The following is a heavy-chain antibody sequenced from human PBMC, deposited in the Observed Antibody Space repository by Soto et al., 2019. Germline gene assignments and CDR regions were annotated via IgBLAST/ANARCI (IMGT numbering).Heavy chain of an antibody. D-gene: IGHD2-15*01. Sequence: QVQLVQSGAEVKKPGSSVKVSCKASGGTFSRYTISWVRQAPGQGLEWMGRIIPILDIPNYAQNFQGRVTXXADKSTSKAYMELSSLRSDDTAVYYCASHFTGVLVLGASPPGGDNYGWDVWGQGTTVTVSS. J-gene: IGHJ6*02. V-gene: IGHV1-69*02. CDR1: GGTFSRYT. CDR3: ASHFTGVLVLGASPPGGDNYGWDV. CDR2: IIPILDIP.